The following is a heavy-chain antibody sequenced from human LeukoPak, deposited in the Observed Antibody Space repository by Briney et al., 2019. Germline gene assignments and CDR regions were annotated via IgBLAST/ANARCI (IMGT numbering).Heavy chain of an antibody. J-gene: IGHJ4*02. V-gene: IGHV3-23*01. Sequence: PGGSLTLSCAASGFTFSSYAMSWVRQAPARGLEWVSSLRGDGETFYADSGKGRFTLSRDHSRNTVSLHLNNLRVEDPAVYYCAKASWVSSAAAVLWGQGTVVTVS. CDR3: AKASWVSSAAAVL. D-gene: IGHD2-15*01. CDR2: LRGDGET. CDR1: GFTFSSYA.